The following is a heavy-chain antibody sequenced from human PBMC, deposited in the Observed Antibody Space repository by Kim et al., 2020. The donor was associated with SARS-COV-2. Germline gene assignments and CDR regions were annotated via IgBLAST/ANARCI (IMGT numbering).Heavy chain of an antibody. CDR3: AREYYYDSSGYYYGVWFDP. CDR2: IIPIFGTA. V-gene: IGHV1-69*13. D-gene: IGHD3-22*01. J-gene: IGHJ5*02. Sequence: SVKVSCKASGGTFSSYAISWVRQAPGQGLDWMGGIIPIFGTANYARKFQGRVTITADESTSTAYMELSSLRSEDTAVYYCAREYYYDSSGYYYGVWFDPWGQGTLVTVSS. CDR1: GGTFSSYA.